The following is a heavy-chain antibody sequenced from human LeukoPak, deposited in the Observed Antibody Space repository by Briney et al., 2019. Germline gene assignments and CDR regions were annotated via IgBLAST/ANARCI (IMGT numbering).Heavy chain of an antibody. J-gene: IGHJ4*02. V-gene: IGHV1-2*02. Sequence: ASVKVSCKASGYTFTGYYMHWVRQAPGQGLEWMGWINPNSGGTNYAQKFQGRVTMTRDTSISTAYMELSRLRSDDTAVYYCARESRGSWTIFDYWGPGTLDTVSS. CDR3: ARESRGSWTIFDY. CDR1: GYTFTGYY. D-gene: IGHD3-3*01. CDR2: INPNSGGT.